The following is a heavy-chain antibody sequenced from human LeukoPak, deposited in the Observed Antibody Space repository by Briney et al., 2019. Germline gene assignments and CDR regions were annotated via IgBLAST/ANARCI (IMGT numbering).Heavy chain of an antibody. J-gene: IGHJ4*02. CDR2: ISGGGGNT. Sequence: GGSLRLSCAASGFTFSSYAMSWVRQAPGKGLEWVSAISGGGGNTYYADSVKGRFTISRDNSKNTLYLQMNSLRAEDTAVYYCARDSLSTVARVFDYWGQGTLVTVSS. V-gene: IGHV3-23*01. CDR1: GFTFSSYA. D-gene: IGHD6-19*01. CDR3: ARDSLSTVARVFDY.